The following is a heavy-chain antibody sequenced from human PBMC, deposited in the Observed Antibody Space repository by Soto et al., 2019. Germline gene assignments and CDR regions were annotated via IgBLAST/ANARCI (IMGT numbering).Heavy chain of an antibody. CDR2: IIPIFGTA. CDR1: GGTFSSYS. Sequence: SVKVSCKASGGTFSSYSISWVRQAPGQGLEWMGGIIPIFGTANYAQKFQGRVTITADESTSTAYMELSSLRSEDTAVYYCARTGYCSGGSCLLALFDYWGQGTLVTV. D-gene: IGHD2-15*01. CDR3: ARTGYCSGGSCLLALFDY. J-gene: IGHJ4*02. V-gene: IGHV1-69*13.